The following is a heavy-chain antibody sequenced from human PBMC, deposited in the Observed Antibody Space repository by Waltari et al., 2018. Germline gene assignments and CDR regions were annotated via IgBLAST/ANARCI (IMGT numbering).Heavy chain of an antibody. CDR2: IYSGGST. D-gene: IGHD2-2*01. CDR3: AKDWVRRPACDFDY. V-gene: IGHV3-23*03. Sequence: EVQLLESGVGLVQPGGSLRISCAASGLTLSDYAMSWVRQAPGKGLESVSVIYSGGSTYYADSVKGRFTISRDNSKNTLYLQMNSLRAEDTAVYYCAKDWVRRPACDFDYWGQGTLVTVSS. J-gene: IGHJ4*02. CDR1: GLTLSDYA.